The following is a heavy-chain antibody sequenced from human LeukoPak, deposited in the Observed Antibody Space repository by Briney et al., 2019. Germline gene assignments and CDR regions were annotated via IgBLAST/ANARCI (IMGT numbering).Heavy chain of an antibody. V-gene: IGHV3-74*01. J-gene: IGHJ4*02. D-gene: IGHD1/OR15-1a*01. CDR1: GFTFSNFA. CDR3: ARSEHDY. Sequence: GGSLRLSCAASGFTFSNFAVSWVRQAPGKGLVWVSRINSDGSSTSYADSVKGRFTISRDNAKNTLYLQMNSLRAEDTAVYYCARSEHDYWGQGTLVTVSS. CDR2: INSDGSST.